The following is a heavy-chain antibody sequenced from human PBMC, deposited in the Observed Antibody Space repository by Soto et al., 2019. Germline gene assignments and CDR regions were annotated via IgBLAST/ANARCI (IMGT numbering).Heavy chain of an antibody. CDR1: GASISSYY. CDR2: IYYSGST. Sequence: ECLSLTCPVSGASISSYYWSWIRQPPGKGLEWIGYIYYSGSTNYNPSLKSRVTISVDTSKNQFSLKLSSVTAADTAVYYCARVGSRLPLFDYWGQGTLVTVSS. J-gene: IGHJ4*02. CDR3: ARVGSRLPLFDY. V-gene: IGHV4-59*01. D-gene: IGHD5-12*01.